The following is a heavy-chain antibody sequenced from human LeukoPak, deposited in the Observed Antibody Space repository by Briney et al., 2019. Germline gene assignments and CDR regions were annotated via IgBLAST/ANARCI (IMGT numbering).Heavy chain of an antibody. D-gene: IGHD6-13*01. V-gene: IGHV3-21*01. CDR3: ARDLEGVASY. CDR1: EFDFDSYT. J-gene: IGHJ4*02. CDR2: ISSSSNYI. Sequence: PGGSLRLSCLASEFDFDSYTINWVRQAPGKGLEWVSSISSSSNYIYYADSVKGRFTISRDNSKNTLYLQMNSLRAEDTAVYYCARDLEGVASYWGQGTLVTVSS.